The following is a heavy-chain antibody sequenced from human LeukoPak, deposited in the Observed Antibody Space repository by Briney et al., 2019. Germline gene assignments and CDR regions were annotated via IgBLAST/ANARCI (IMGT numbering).Heavy chain of an antibody. V-gene: IGHV4-4*07. J-gene: IGHJ3*02. CDR2: IYTSGST. Sequence: SETLSLTCTVSGGSISSYYWSWIRQPAGKGLEWIGRIYTSGSTNYNPSLKSRVTMSVDTSKNQFSLKLSSVTAADTAVYYCARDRGSDFDYKDAFDIWGQGTMVTVSS. CDR1: GGSISSYY. D-gene: IGHD3-9*01. CDR3: ARDRGSDFDYKDAFDI.